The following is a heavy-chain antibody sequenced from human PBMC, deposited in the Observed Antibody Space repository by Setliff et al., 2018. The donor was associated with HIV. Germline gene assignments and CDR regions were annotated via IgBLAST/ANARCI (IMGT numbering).Heavy chain of an antibody. Sequence: TSETLSLTCTVSGGSMSPYYWSWIRQPPGKGLEWIGYIFSSGSTNYNPSLKSRVTMSGDTSKNQFSLNLTSVTAADTAVYFCARGLGRGSGTYYNPPGYWGPGTLVTVSS. D-gene: IGHD3-10*01. CDR1: GGSMSPYY. J-gene: IGHJ4*02. CDR3: ARGLGRGSGTYYNPPGY. CDR2: IFSSGST. V-gene: IGHV4-4*09.